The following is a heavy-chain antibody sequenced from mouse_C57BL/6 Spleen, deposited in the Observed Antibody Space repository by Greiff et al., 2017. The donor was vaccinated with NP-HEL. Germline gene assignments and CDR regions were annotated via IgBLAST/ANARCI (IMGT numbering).Heavy chain of an antibody. CDR2: SRNKANDYTT. Sequence: EVQVVESGGGLVQSGRSLRLSCATSGFTFSDFYMEWVRQAPGKGLEWIAASRNKANDYTTEYSASVKGRFIVSRDTSQSILYLQMNALRAEDTAIYYCARAPDGYYGGAWFAYWGQGTLVTVSA. J-gene: IGHJ3*01. V-gene: IGHV7-1*01. CDR1: GFTFSDFY. CDR3: ARAPDGYYGGAWFAY. D-gene: IGHD2-3*01.